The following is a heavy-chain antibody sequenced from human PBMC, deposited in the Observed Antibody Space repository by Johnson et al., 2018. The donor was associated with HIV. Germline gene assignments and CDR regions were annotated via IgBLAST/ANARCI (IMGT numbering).Heavy chain of an antibody. CDR1: GFTFSTYS. CDR3: ARDPLGSSWFEGDAFDI. V-gene: IGHV3-30-3*01. CDR2: ISYDGSNK. J-gene: IGHJ3*02. D-gene: IGHD6-13*01. Sequence: VQLVESGGGVVQPGRSLRLSCAASGFTFSTYSMHWVRQAPGKGLEWVAVISYDGSNKYYADSVKGRFTISRDNSKNTLYLQMNSLRVEDPAVYYCARDPLGSSWFEGDAFDIWGQGTMVTVSS.